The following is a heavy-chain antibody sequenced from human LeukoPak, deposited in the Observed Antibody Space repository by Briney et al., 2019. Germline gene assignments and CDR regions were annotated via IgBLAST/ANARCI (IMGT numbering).Heavy chain of an antibody. V-gene: IGHV4-59*01. J-gene: IGHJ6*02. Sequence: SETLSLTCAVYGGSFSSYYWSWIRQPPGKGLEWIGYIYYSGSTNYNPSLKSRVTISVDTSKNQFSLKLSSVTAADTAVYYCARINNDYSLYGMDVWGQGTTVTVSS. CDR2: IYYSGST. CDR1: GGSFSSYY. CDR3: ARINNDYSLYGMDV. D-gene: IGHD4-11*01.